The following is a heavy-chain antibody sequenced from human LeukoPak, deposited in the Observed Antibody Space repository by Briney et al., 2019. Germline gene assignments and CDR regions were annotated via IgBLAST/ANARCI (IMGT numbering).Heavy chain of an antibody. CDR3: ASGGDILTGYYSVVFDY. J-gene: IGHJ4*02. Sequence: PGGSLRLSCAASGFTFSSYEMNWVCQAPGKGLEWVSYISSSGSTIYYADSVKGRFTISRDNAKNSLYLQMNSLRAEDTAVYYCASGGDILTGYYSVVFDYWGQGTLVTVSS. V-gene: IGHV3-48*03. CDR2: ISSSGSTI. CDR1: GFTFSSYE. D-gene: IGHD3-9*01.